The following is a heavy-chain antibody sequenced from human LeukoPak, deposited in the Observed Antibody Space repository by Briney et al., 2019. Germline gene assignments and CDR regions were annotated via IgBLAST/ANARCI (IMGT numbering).Heavy chain of an antibody. CDR3: ASGQWTDY. J-gene: IGHJ4*02. V-gene: IGHV1-2*02. Sequence: GASVKVSCKASGYTFTGHYLRWVRQAPGEGPEWMGWMNPNSGGTIYAQNFQGRVTMTRDTSISTAYMQLSRLGFDDTAVYYCASGQWTDYWGQGTLVIVSS. D-gene: IGHD6-19*01. CDR2: MNPNSGGT. CDR1: GYTFTGHY.